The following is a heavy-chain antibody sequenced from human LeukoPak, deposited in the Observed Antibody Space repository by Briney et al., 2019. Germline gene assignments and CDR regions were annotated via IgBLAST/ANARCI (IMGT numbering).Heavy chain of an antibody. V-gene: IGHV3-33*06. CDR2: IWYDGSNK. CDR3: AKRNYYGSGSPRALDMDV. J-gene: IGHJ6*04. CDR1: GFTFSSYG. D-gene: IGHD3-10*01. Sequence: GGSLRLSCAASGFTFSSYGMHWVRQAPGKGLEWVAVIWYDGSNKYYADSVKGRFTISRDNSKNTLYLQMNSLRAEDTAVYYCAKRNYYGSGSPRALDMDVRGKGTTVTVSS.